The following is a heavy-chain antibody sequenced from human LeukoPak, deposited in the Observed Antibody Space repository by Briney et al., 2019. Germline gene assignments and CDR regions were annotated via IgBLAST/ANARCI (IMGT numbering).Heavy chain of an antibody. Sequence: KPSETLSLTCAVYGGSFSGYYWSWIRQPPGKGLEWIGEINHSGSTNYNPSLKSRVTISVDTSKNQFSLKLSSVTAADTAVYYCAGGHYYDRSPTPARHKIFDYWGQGTLVTVSS. J-gene: IGHJ4*02. CDR2: INHSGST. D-gene: IGHD3-22*01. V-gene: IGHV4-34*01. CDR3: AGGHYYDRSPTPARHKIFDY. CDR1: GGSFSGYY.